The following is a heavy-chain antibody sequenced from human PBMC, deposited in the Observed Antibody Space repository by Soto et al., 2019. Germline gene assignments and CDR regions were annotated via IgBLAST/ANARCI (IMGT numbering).Heavy chain of an antibody. CDR2: ISYDGSNK. D-gene: IGHD2-15*01. J-gene: IGHJ3*02. V-gene: IGHV3-30-3*01. CDR1: GFTFSSYA. CDR3: AREMVAATRSNAFDI. Sequence: GSLRLSCAASGFTFSSYAMHWVRQAPGKGLEWVAVISYDGSNKYYADSVKGRFTISRDNSKNTLYLQMNSLRAEDTAVYYCAREMVAATRSNAFDIWGQGTMVTGSS.